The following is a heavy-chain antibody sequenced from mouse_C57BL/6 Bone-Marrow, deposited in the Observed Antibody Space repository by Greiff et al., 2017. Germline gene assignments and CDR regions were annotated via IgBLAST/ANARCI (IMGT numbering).Heavy chain of an antibody. J-gene: IGHJ2*01. CDR2: IHPNSGST. CDR1: GYTFTSYW. V-gene: IGHV1-64*01. D-gene: IGHD1-1*01. CDR3: ARKGRYYYGSSSFFEY. Sequence: QVQLQQPGAELVKPGASVKLSCTASGYTFTSYWMHWVKQRPGQGLEWIGMIHPNSGSTNYNEKFKSKATLTVDKSSSTAYMQLSSLTSEDSAVYYGARKGRYYYGSSSFFEYWGQGTTLTVSS.